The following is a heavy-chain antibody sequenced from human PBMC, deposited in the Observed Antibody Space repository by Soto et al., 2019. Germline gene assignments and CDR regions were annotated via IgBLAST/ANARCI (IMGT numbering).Heavy chain of an antibody. V-gene: IGHV3-48*03. CDR3: VRGGGGLEPHF. CDR2: ISSSSSSTI. Sequence: SLRLSCPASGFTFINYEMNWVRQAPGKGLEWVSYISSSSSSTIHYAESVKGRFTISRDNAKNSLYLQMNSLRADDTAVYYCVRGGGGLEPHFWGQGTLVTVSS. D-gene: IGHD1-1*01. J-gene: IGHJ4*02. CDR1: GFTFINYE.